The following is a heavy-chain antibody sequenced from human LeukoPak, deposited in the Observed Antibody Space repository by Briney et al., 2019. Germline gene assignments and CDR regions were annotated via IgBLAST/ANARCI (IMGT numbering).Heavy chain of an antibody. CDR3: ARVLHKRNYDSTTYYGY. D-gene: IGHD3-22*01. CDR1: GFTFSNYW. Sequence: GGSLRLSCAASGFTFSNYWMHWVRQAPGKGLVWVSRINSDGINTSYADSVKGRFTISRDNAKNTLNLRMNSLRAEDTAVYYCARVLHKRNYDSTTYYGYWGQGTLVTVSS. V-gene: IGHV3-74*01. J-gene: IGHJ4*02. CDR2: INSDGINT.